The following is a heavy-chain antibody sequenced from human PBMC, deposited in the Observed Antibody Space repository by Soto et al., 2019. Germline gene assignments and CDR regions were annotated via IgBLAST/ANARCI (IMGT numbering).Heavy chain of an antibody. V-gene: IGHV3-15*07. J-gene: IGHJ4*02. Sequence: EVQLVESGGGLVKPGGSLRLSCAASGFSFSDVAMKWVRQAPGRGLEWVGRIRSKTDGGATEYAAPVRGRFNISGDDSKNTLYLQMNSLKIEATEVYYCNPFMGSILNWGQGTLVTVSS. CDR3: NPFMGSILN. D-gene: IGHD1-26*01. CDR2: IRSKTDGGAT. CDR1: GFSFSDVA.